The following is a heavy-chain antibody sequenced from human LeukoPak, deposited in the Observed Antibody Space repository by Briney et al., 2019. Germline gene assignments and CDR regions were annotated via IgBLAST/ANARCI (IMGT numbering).Heavy chain of an antibody. J-gene: IGHJ4*02. CDR3: ARGGSMYDSGGRLGY. V-gene: IGHV3-74*01. CDR1: GFTFSIYA. D-gene: IGHD3-22*01. Sequence: GGSLRLSCAASGFTFSIYAMSWVRQAPGKGLVWVSRINSDGSSTSYADSVKGRFTISRDNAKNTLYLQMDSLRAEDTAVYYCARGGSMYDSGGRLGYWGQGTLVTVSS. CDR2: INSDGSST.